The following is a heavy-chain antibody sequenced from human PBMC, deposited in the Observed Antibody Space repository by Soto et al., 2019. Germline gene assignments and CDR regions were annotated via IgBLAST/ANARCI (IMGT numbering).Heavy chain of an antibody. Sequence: SQTLSLTCAITGDSVSSNSAGWSWVRQSPSRGLEWLGRTYYRSKWYYEYAVSVRGRITINPDTSKNQYSLQLNSVTPEDTAVYYCARGRPGSSSWYNYYYGMDVWGQGTTVTVS. CDR3: ARGRPGSSSWYNYYYGMDV. CDR2: TYYRSKWYY. J-gene: IGHJ6*02. V-gene: IGHV6-1*01. CDR1: GDSVSSNSAG. D-gene: IGHD6-13*01.